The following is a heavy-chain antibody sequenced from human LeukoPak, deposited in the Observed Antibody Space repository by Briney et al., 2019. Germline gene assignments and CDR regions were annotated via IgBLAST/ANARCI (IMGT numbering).Heavy chain of an antibody. CDR2: ISGSGGST. Sequence: PGGSLRLSCAASGFTFSSYAMCWVRQAPGKGLEWVSAISGSGGSTYYADSVKGRFTISRDNSKNTLYLQMNSLRAEDTAVYYCAKESVRYSSSGEGQKWGQGTLVTVSS. V-gene: IGHV3-23*01. D-gene: IGHD6-13*01. J-gene: IGHJ4*02. CDR1: GFTFSSYA. CDR3: AKESVRYSSSGEGQK.